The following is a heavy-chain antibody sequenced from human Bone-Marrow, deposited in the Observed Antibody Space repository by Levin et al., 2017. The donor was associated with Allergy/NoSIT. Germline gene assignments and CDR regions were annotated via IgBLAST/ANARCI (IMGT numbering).Heavy chain of an antibody. V-gene: IGHV3-53*01. CDR3: ARATIFNRGDY. Sequence: PGGSLRLSCAASGFTVSSNYLSWVRQAPGKGLEWVSITYPDGATYYADSLEGRFTVSRDDSRNTLYLQLNSLRAEDTAVYYCARATIFNRGDYWGQGTLVTVSS. CDR1: GFTVSSNY. CDR2: TYPDGAT. J-gene: IGHJ4*02. D-gene: IGHD5-24*01.